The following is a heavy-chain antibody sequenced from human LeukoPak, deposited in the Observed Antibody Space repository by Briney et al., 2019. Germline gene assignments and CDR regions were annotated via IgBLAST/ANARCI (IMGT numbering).Heavy chain of an antibody. CDR1: GGSFSGYY. D-gene: IGHD3-22*01. CDR2: INHSGST. CDR3: AIYDSSGYYHDY. V-gene: IGHV4-34*01. Sequence: SETLSLTCAVYGGSFSGYYWSWIRQPPGKGLEWIGEINHSGSTNYNPSLRSRVTISVDTSKNQFSLKLSSVTAADTAVYYCAIYDSSGYYHDYWGQGTLVTVSS. J-gene: IGHJ4*02.